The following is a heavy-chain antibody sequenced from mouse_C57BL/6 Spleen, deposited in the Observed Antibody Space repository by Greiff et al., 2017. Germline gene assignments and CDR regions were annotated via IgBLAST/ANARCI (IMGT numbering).Heavy chain of an antibody. J-gene: IGHJ3*01. CDR2: INPSSGYT. V-gene: IGHV1-4*01. D-gene: IGHD1-1*01. CDR3: ARDYGSSEGAWFAY. Sequence: QVQLKESGAELARPGASVKMSCKASGYTFTSYTMHWVKQRPGQGLEWIGYINPSSGYTKYNQKFKDKATLTADKSSSTAYMQLSSLTSEDSAVYYGARDYGSSEGAWFAYWGQGTLVTVSA. CDR1: GYTFTSYT.